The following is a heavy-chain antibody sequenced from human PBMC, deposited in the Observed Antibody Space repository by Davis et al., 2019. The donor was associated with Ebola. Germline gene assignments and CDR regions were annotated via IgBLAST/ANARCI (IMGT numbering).Heavy chain of an antibody. V-gene: IGHV1-3*01. J-gene: IGHJ5*02. CDR3: ARERGGGAKGWFDP. D-gene: IGHD3-10*01. CDR2: INAGNGNT. Sequence: ASVKVSCKASGYTFTSYAMHWVRQAPGQRLEWMGWINAGNGNTKYSQKFQGRVTITRDTSASTAYMELSSLRSEDTAVYYCARERGGGAKGWFDPWGQGTLVTVSS. CDR1: GYTFTSYA.